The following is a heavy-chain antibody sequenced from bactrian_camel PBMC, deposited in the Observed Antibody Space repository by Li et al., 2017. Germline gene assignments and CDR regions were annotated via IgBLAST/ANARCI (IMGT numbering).Heavy chain of an antibody. CDR1: GRIFSTCD. Sequence: HVQLVESGGGSVQAGQSLKLSCVVNGRIFSTCDMAWYRQAPGKEREAVAAIDPDGHQSYATVAKGRFTISKDRAKNTLYLQMNRLEADDTGMYYCAADPTPAIQWYGDFWSKHTDFRNWGQGTQVTVS. V-gene: IGHV3S53*01. D-gene: IGHD2*01. CDR3: AADPTPAIQWYGDFWSKHTDFRN. J-gene: IGHJ4*01. CDR2: IDPDGHQ.